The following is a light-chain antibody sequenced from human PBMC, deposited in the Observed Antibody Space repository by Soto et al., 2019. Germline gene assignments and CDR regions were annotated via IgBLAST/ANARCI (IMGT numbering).Light chain of an antibody. CDR1: SSNIGSNY. CDR2: RNN. J-gene: IGLJ2*01. CDR3: AAWDDSLSGGEV. V-gene: IGLV1-47*01. Sequence: QSVLTQPPSASGTPGQRVTISCSGSSSNIGSNYVYWYQQLPGTAPKPLIYRNNQRPSGVPDRFSGSKSGTSASLAISGLRSEDEADYYCAAWDDSLSGGEVFGGGTKLTVL.